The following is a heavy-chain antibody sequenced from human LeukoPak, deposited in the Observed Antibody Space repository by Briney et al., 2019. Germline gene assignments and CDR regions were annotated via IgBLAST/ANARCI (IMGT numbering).Heavy chain of an antibody. V-gene: IGHV4-38-2*02. CDR2: IYYSGST. Sequence: PSETLSLTCTVSGYSISSGYYWGWIRQPPGKGLEWIGYIYYSGSTNYNPSLKSRVTISVDTSKNQFSLKLSSVTAADTAVYYCARREGATAPVDYWGQGTLVTVSS. CDR3: ARREGATAPVDY. D-gene: IGHD1-26*01. CDR1: GYSISSGYY. J-gene: IGHJ4*02.